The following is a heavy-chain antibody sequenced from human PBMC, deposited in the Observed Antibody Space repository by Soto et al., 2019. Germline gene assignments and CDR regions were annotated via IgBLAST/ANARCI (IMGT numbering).Heavy chain of an antibody. CDR1: GFTFSSYA. V-gene: IGHV3-23*01. CDR2: ISGSGGST. D-gene: IGHD1-7*01. CDR3: ANNLNWNYIGVDY. J-gene: IGHJ4*02. Sequence: GGSQRLSCAASGFTFSSYAMSWVRQAPGKGLEWVSAISGSGGSTYYADSVKGRFTISRDNSKNTLYLQMDSLRAEDTAVYYCANNLNWNYIGVDYWGQGTLVTVSS.